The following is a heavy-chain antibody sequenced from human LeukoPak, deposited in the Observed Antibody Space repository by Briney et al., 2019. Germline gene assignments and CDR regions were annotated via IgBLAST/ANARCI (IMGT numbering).Heavy chain of an antibody. J-gene: IGHJ4*02. CDR2: TWFDGSNK. D-gene: IGHD1-14*01. CDR3: AARNY. Sequence: GGSLRLSCAASGFTFSSYAMHWVRQAPGKGLEWVAFTWFDGSNKYYADSVKGRFTISRDNSKNTLYLQMNSLRVEDTAVYYCAARNYWGQGTLVTVSS. CDR1: GFTFSSYA. V-gene: IGHV3-33*08.